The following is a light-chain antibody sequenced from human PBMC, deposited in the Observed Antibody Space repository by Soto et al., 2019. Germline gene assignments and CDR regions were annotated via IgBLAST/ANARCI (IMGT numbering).Light chain of an antibody. CDR1: SSDFGGYNY. CDR3: SSYTSSSTLYV. CDR2: DVS. Sequence: QRALTHPAYVSGAPVQSIPISCTGTSSDFGGYNYVSWYQQHPGKAPKLMIYDVSNRPSGVSNRFSGSKSGNTASLTISGLQAEDEADYYCSSYTSSSTLYVFGTGTKVTV. J-gene: IGLJ1*01. V-gene: IGLV2-14*01.